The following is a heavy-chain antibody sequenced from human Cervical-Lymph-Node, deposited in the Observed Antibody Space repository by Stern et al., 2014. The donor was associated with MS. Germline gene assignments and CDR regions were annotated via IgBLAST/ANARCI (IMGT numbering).Heavy chain of an antibody. CDR3: AREHHGGNFAS. V-gene: IGHV1-69*01. CDR2: IVPIFERT. Sequence: VQLVESRPEVRTPGSSVKVSCKASGATFSTNAISWLRQAPGQGPEWMGAIVPIFERTNYVQKLRGRLTITADESASTAYMELRSLRSEDTAVYYCAREHHGGNFASWGQGTLVTVSS. CDR1: GATFSTNA. D-gene: IGHD4-23*01. J-gene: IGHJ5*02.